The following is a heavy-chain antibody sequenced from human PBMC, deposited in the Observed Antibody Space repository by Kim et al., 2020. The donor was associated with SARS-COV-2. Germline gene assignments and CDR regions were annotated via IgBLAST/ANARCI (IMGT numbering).Heavy chain of an antibody. V-gene: IGHV3-23*01. CDR3: AKKADGVRGWPIYFDS. CDR2: ITGRGDST. J-gene: IGHJ4*02. CDR1: GFTFSSYA. Sequence: GGSLRLSCAASGFTFSSYAMTWVRQAPGKGLEWVSSITGRGDSTSYADSVQGRFTISRDTSKNTVFLQMNSLRGEDTAVYYCAKKADGVRGWPIYFDSWGQGSLVTVSS. D-gene: IGHD6-19*01.